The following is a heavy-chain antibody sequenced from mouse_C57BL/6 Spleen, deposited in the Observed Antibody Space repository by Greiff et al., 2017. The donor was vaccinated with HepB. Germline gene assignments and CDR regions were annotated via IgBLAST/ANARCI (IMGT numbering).Heavy chain of an antibody. CDR2: IYPRSGNT. D-gene: IGHD6-1*01. Sequence: QVHVKQSGAELARPGASVKLSCKASGYTFTSYGISWVKQRTGQGLEWIGEIYPRSGNTYYNEKFKGKATLTADKSSSTAYMELRSLTSEDSAVYFCARLDPLYAMDYWGQGTSVTVSS. V-gene: IGHV1-81*01. CDR3: ARLDPLYAMDY. CDR1: GYTFTSYG. J-gene: IGHJ4*01.